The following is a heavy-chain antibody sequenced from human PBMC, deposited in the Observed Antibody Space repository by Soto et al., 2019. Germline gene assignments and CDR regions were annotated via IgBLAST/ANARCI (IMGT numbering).Heavy chain of an antibody. CDR3: ARLPTEKGWLDP. Sequence: GESLKISCKGSGYSFTTYWIAWVRQMPGKGLEWMGIIYPGDSDTRYSPSFQGQVTISADKSITTAYLQWSSLKASDTAMYYCARLPTEKGWLDPWGQGTLVTVSS. J-gene: IGHJ5*02. CDR2: IYPGDSDT. CDR1: GYSFTTYW. V-gene: IGHV5-51*01.